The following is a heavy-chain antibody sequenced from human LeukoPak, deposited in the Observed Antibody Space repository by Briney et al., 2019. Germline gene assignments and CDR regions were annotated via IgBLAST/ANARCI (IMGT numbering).Heavy chain of an antibody. CDR3: ARGFPPRRNYDSSGYYSYYFDY. J-gene: IGHJ4*02. V-gene: IGHV1-18*01. CDR1: GYTFTSYG. CDR2: ISAYNGHT. Sequence: ASVKVSCKASGYTFTSYGISWVRQAPGQGLEWMGRISAYNGHTKYPQKLQGRVTMTTDTSTSTAYMELRSLRSDDTAVYYCARGFPPRRNYDSSGYYSYYFDYWGQGTLVTVSS. D-gene: IGHD3-22*01.